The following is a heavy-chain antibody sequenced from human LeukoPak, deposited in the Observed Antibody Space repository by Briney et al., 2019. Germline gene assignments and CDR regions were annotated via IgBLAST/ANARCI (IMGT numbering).Heavy chain of an antibody. CDR2: IYYSGST. Sequence: SETLSLTCAVSGGSISSSNWWSWVRQPPGKGLEWIGSIYYSGSTYYNPSLKSRVTISVDTSKNQFSLKLSSVTAADTAVYYCARHRAAAGIYYYYYMDVWGKGTTVTISS. CDR1: GGSISSSNW. CDR3: ARHRAAAGIYYYYYMDV. J-gene: IGHJ6*03. D-gene: IGHD6-13*01. V-gene: IGHV4-39*01.